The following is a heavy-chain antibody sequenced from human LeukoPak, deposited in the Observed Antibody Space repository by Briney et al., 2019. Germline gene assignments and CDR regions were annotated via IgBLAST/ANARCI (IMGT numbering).Heavy chain of an antibody. CDR1: GFTFSTYA. CDR2: ISGSGGST. J-gene: IGHJ4*02. V-gene: IGHV3-23*01. CDR3: AKIPHSSYYYDSSGYLDY. D-gene: IGHD3-22*01. Sequence: QPGGSLRLSCAASGFTFSTYAMNWVRQAPGKGLEWVSAISGSGGSTYTADSVKGRFTISRNNSKKTLYLQMNSLRAEDTAIYYCAKIPHSSYYYDSSGYLDYWGQGTLVSVSS.